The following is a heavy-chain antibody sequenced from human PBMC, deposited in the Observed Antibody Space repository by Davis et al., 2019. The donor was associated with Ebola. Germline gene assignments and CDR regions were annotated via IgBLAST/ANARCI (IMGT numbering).Heavy chain of an antibody. CDR2: IGGSGGST. D-gene: IGHD2-15*01. CDR1: GFTFSSYA. V-gene: IGHV3-23*01. Sequence: PGGSLRLSCAASGFTFSSYAMSWVRQAPGKGLEWVSGIGGSGGSTYYADSVKGRFTISRDNSKNTLYLQMNSLRAEDTAVYYCAKDIYCSGGSCYARRAFDYWGQGTLVTVSS. J-gene: IGHJ4*02. CDR3: AKDIYCSGGSCYARRAFDY.